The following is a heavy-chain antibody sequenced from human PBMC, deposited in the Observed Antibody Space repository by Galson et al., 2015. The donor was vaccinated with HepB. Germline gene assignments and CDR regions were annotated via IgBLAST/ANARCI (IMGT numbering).Heavy chain of an antibody. D-gene: IGHD3-3*01. Sequence: SLRLSCAASGFTFSMYGMHWVRQAPGKGLEWVAVISHDGRNKYYVDSVKGRFTISRDNSKNTVYLQMNSLRGEDTAVYYCAKEDPYYDLWGGYSALRGMDVWGQGTTVTVSS. V-gene: IGHV3-30*18. CDR3: AKEDPYYDLWGGYSALRGMDV. J-gene: IGHJ6*02. CDR1: GFTFSMYG. CDR2: ISHDGRNK.